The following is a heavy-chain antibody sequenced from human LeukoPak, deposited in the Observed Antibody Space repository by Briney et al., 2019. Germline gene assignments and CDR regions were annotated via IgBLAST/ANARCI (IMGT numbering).Heavy chain of an antibody. D-gene: IGHD1-20*01. J-gene: IGHJ6*03. V-gene: IGHV3-7*01. CDR3: AKWVVVPITGVHYMDV. CDR2: IKGDRSEK. CDR1: VFIFSRSC. Sequence: GGSLRLSCAVSVFIFSRSCMTWVRQAPGKGREWGANIKGDRSEKLYVVSVKGLFTISRDSSKNSLHLQMSSLRDEDAAVYYCAKWVVVPITGVHYMDVWGKGTTVTVSS.